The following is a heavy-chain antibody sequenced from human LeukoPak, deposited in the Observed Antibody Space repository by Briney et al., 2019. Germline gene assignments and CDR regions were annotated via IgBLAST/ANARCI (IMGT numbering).Heavy chain of an antibody. V-gene: IGHV4-34*01. CDR3: ARVISMFRGRRNGMDV. CDR2: INHSGST. Sequence: PSETLSLTCAVPGGSFSGYYWSWIRQPPGKGLEWIGEINHSGSTNYNPSLKSRVTISVDTSKNQFSLKLSSVTAADTAVYYCARVISMFRGRRNGMDVWGQGTTVTVSS. CDR1: GGSFSGYY. D-gene: IGHD3-10*01. J-gene: IGHJ6*02.